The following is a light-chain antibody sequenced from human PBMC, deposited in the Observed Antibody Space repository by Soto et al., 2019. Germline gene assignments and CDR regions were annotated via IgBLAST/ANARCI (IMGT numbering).Light chain of an antibody. CDR2: DVS. CDR1: SSDVGGYNF. CDR3: TSYTSTCTLV. Sequence: QSALAQPASVSGSPGQSITISCTGTSSDVGGYNFVSWYQQHPGKAPKIMIYDVSSRPSGVSNLFSGSKSGNTASLTISGVQAEDEADYYCTSYTSTCTLVFGGGTKLTVL. V-gene: IGLV2-14*01. J-gene: IGLJ2*01.